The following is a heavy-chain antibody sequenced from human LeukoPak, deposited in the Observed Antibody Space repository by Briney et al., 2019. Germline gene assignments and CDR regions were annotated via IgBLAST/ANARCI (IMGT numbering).Heavy chain of an antibody. J-gene: IGHJ4*02. CDR1: GFTFSSYG. Sequence: PGGSLRLSCAASGFTFSSYGMHWVRQAPGKGLEWVAVICHDGSNKYYADSVKGRFTISRDNAKNSLYLQMNSLRAEDTAMYYCARAAGRYSSGWYYFDYWGQGTLVTVSS. D-gene: IGHD6-19*01. CDR3: ARAAGRYSSGWYYFDY. CDR2: ICHDGSNK. V-gene: IGHV3-33*01.